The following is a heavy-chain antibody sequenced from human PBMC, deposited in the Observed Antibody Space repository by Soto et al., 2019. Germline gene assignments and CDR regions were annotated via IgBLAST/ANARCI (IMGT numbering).Heavy chain of an antibody. J-gene: IGHJ6*02. CDR2: IYYSGST. Sequence: SETLSLTCTVAGGSISSYYWSWIRQPPGKGLEWIGYIYYSGSTNYNPSLKSRVTISVDTSKNQFSLKLSSVTAADTAVYYCARGGQIYGMDVWGQGTTVTVSS. CDR1: GGSISSYY. V-gene: IGHV4-59*01. CDR3: ARGGQIYGMDV.